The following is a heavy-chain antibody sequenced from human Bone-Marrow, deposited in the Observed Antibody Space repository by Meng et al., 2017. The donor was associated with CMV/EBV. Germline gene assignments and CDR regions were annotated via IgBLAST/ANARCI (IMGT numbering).Heavy chain of an antibody. V-gene: IGHV3-21*01. Sequence: GESLKISCAASGFTFSSYSMNWVRQAPGKGLEWVSSSSSSSSNIYYADSVKGRFTISRDNAKNSLYLQMNSLRAEDTAVYYCARDSVVVVPAGYYFDYWGQGTLVTVSS. D-gene: IGHD2-2*01. CDR1: GFTFSSYS. CDR3: ARDSVVVVPAGYYFDY. CDR2: SSSSSSNI. J-gene: IGHJ4*02.